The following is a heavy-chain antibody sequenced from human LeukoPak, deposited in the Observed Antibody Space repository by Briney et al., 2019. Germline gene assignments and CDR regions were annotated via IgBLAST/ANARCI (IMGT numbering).Heavy chain of an antibody. Sequence: SETLSLTCTVSGGSISSYYWSWIRQPPGKGLEWIGYIYYSGSTNYNPSLKSRVIISVDTSKNQFSLKLSSVTAADTAVYYCARVDYIAEAVIDYWGQGTLVTVSS. CDR2: IYYSGST. D-gene: IGHD6-13*01. V-gene: IGHV4-59*01. CDR3: ARVDYIAEAVIDY. J-gene: IGHJ4*02. CDR1: GGSISSYY.